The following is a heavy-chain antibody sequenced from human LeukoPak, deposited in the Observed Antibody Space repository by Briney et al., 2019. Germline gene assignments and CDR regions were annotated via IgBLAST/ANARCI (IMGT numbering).Heavy chain of an antibody. Sequence: GALRLSFSASGFAFGSYVLHWVRRAPGKGPGWVSAIGTGGDTYYADSVMGRFTISRDNAKKSLFLQMNSLIAEDMAVYYCARVSWGFNCSGGSCYSETNFDYWGQGTLVTVSS. CDR2: IGTGGDT. CDR1: GFAFGSYV. V-gene: IGHV3-47*02. D-gene: IGHD2-15*01. J-gene: IGHJ4*02. CDR3: ARVSWGFNCSGGSCYSETNFDY.